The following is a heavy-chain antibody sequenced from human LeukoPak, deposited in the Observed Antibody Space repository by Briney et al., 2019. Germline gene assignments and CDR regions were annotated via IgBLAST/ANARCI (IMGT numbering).Heavy chain of an antibody. Sequence: GGSLRLSCAASGFTFSSYSMNWVRQAPGKGLEWVSSISSSSSYIYYADSVKGRFTISRDNAKNSLYLQMNSLRAEDTAVYYCARDGEVVAARFDYWGQGTLVTVSS. CDR3: ARDGEVVAARFDY. J-gene: IGHJ4*02. CDR1: GFTFSSYS. D-gene: IGHD2-15*01. CDR2: ISSSSSYI. V-gene: IGHV3-21*01.